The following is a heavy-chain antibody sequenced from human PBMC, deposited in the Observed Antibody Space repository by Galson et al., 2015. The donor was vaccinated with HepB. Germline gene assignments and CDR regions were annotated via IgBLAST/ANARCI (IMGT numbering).Heavy chain of an antibody. D-gene: IGHD5-12*01. CDR2: ISYDGITE. Sequence: SLRLSCAASGFTFSNYGLHWVRQAPGKGLEWVAVISYDGITEYYGDSVKGRFTISRDNSNNTLYLQMNSLRAEDTAVYYCAKSGYSGYDRLGYYYYYYGIDVWGQGTTVTVSS. CDR3: AKSGYSGYDRLGYYYYYYGIDV. CDR1: GFTFSNYG. V-gene: IGHV3-30*18. J-gene: IGHJ6*02.